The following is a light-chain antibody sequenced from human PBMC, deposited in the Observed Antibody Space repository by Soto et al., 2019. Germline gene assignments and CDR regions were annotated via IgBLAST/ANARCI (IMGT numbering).Light chain of an antibody. V-gene: IGLV2-14*01. CDR1: SSDIGPYNY. CDR2: EVT. CDR3: SSYSSSATPYV. Sequence: QSVLTQPASVSGSPGQSITISRIGTSSDIGPYNYVSWYQQHPDKAPKLILYEVTNRPSGASDRFSGSKSGNAAFLTISGLQAEDEADYYCSSYSSSATPYVFGTGTKVTVL. J-gene: IGLJ1*01.